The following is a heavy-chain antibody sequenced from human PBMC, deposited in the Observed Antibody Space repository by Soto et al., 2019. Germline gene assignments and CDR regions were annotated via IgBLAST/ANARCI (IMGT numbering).Heavy chain of an antibody. J-gene: IGHJ4*02. CDR3: AREDYDFWSGYSFDY. V-gene: IGHV1-69*04. Sequence: SVTVSCKASGGTFSSYTISWVRQAPGQGLEWMGRIIPILGIANYAQKFQGRVTITADKSTSTAYMELSSLRSEDTAVYYCAREDYDFWSGYSFDYWGQGTLVTVSS. CDR1: GGTFSSYT. CDR2: IIPILGIA. D-gene: IGHD3-3*01.